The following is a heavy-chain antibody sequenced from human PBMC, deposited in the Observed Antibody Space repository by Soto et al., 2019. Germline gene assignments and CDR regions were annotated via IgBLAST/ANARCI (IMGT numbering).Heavy chain of an antibody. V-gene: IGHV3-30-3*01. CDR2: ISYDGSNK. Sequence: GGSLRLSCAASGFTFSSYAMHWVRQAPGKGLEWVAVISYDGSNKYYADSVKGRFTISRDNSKNTLYLQMNSLRAEDTAVYYCARPNYYDSSGYYYYFDYWGQGT. CDR3: ARPNYYDSSGYYYYFDY. J-gene: IGHJ4*02. D-gene: IGHD3-22*01. CDR1: GFTFSSYA.